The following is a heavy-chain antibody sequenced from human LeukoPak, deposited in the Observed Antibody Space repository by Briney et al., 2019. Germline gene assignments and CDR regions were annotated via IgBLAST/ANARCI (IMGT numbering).Heavy chain of an antibody. D-gene: IGHD6-13*01. CDR1: GGSISSYY. V-gene: IGHV4-59*01. Sequence: PSETLSLTCTVSGGSISSYYWSWVRQPPGKGLEWIGYIYYSGSTNYNPSLKSRVTISVDTSKNQFSLKLSSVTAADTAVYYCARDGNPIAAEDAFDIWGQGTMVTVSS. CDR3: ARDGNPIAAEDAFDI. J-gene: IGHJ3*02. CDR2: IYYSGST.